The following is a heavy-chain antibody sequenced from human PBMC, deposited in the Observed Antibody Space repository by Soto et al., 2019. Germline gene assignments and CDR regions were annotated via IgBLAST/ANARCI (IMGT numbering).Heavy chain of an antibody. CDR2: IYYTGNT. J-gene: IGHJ4*02. Sequence: QVQLQESGPGLVKPSQTLSLTCTVSGASISGGDYYWTWIRQPPGKGLEWIGSIYYTGNTYSNPSLESRLSISVYPSNTQVALRLTSVTAPDTAIYYCARATYDSSTYYLDYWGQGTLVTVSS. V-gene: IGHV4-30-4*01. CDR1: GASISGGDYY. D-gene: IGHD3-22*01. CDR3: ARATYDSSTYYLDY.